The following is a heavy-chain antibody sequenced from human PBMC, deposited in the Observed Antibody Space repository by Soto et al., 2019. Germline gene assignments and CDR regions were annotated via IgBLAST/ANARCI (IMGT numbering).Heavy chain of an antibody. CDR3: AGPLRDYDWFLHYYFDY. J-gene: IGHJ4*02. CDR2: ISAYNGNT. Sequence: QVQLVQSGAEVKKPGASVRVSCKASGYTFTSYGITWVRQAPGQGLEWMGWISAYNGNTNYAQKLQGRVSMTTDTSTSTAYMELRSLRSDDTGVYYCAGPLRDYDWFLHYYFDYWGQGTLVTVSS. V-gene: IGHV1-18*01. D-gene: IGHD3-9*01. CDR1: GYTFTSYG.